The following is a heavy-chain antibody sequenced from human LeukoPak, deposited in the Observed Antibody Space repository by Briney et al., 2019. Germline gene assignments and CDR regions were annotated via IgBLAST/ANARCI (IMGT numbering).Heavy chain of an antibody. V-gene: IGHV3-7*01. CDR3: TSDNWNNFGY. Sequence: GGSLRLSCAASGFTFNSYWMSWVRQAPGKGLEWVANIKQDRSYKNYVDSVKGRFTISRDNAKNSLYLQMNSLRVEDTAVYYCTSDNWNNFGYWGQGTLVTVSS. J-gene: IGHJ4*02. D-gene: IGHD1-20*01. CDR1: GFTFNSYW. CDR2: IKQDRSYK.